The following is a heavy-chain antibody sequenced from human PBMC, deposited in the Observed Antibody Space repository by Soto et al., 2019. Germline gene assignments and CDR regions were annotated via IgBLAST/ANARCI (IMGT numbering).Heavy chain of an antibody. CDR3: ARDYVGAYCSSTSCYSDYYYGMDV. Sequence: GGSLGLSCAASGFTFSSYSTNWVRQAPGKGLEWVSYISSSSSTIYYADSVKGRFTISRDNAKNSLYLQMNSLRAEDTAVYYCARDYVGAYCSSTSCYSDYYYGMDVWGQGTTVTVSS. CDR2: ISSSSSTI. CDR1: GFTFSSYS. D-gene: IGHD2-2*01. V-gene: IGHV3-48*01. J-gene: IGHJ6*02.